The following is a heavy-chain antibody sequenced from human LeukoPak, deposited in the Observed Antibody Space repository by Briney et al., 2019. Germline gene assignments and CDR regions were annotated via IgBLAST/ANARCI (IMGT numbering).Heavy chain of an antibody. CDR2: IIPIFGTA. CDR1: GFTFVTYG. V-gene: IGHV1-69*13. CDR3: ASTGPGSWYLGFDY. Sequence: SVKVSCKASGFTFVTYGVHWVRQAPGQGLEWMGGIIPIFGTANYAQKFQGRVTITADESTSTAYMELSSLRSEDTAVYYCASTGPGSWYLGFDYWGQGTLVTVSS. J-gene: IGHJ4*02. D-gene: IGHD6-13*01.